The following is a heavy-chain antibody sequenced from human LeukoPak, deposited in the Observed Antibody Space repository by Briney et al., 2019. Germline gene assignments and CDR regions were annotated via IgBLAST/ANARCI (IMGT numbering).Heavy chain of an antibody. V-gene: IGHV5-51*01. CDR2: IYPGDSDT. CDR3: ARGYCSGGSCSRYYYYYGMDV. D-gene: IGHD2-15*01. J-gene: IGHJ6*02. CDR1: GYSFTSYW. Sequence: GESLKISCKGSGYSFTSYWIGWVRQMPGKGLEWMGIIYPGDSDTRYSPSFQGQVTISADKSISTPYLQWSSLKASDTAMYYCARGYCSGGSCSRYYYYYGMDVWGQGTTVTVSS.